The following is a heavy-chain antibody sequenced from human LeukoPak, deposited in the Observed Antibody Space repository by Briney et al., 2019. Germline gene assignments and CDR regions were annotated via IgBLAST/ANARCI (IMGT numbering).Heavy chain of an antibody. D-gene: IGHD6-6*01. CDR2: IISIFGTA. J-gene: IGHJ6*03. Sequence: GASVKVSCKASGGTFSSYAISWVRQAPGQGLEGMGGIISIFGTANYAQKFQGRVTITTDESTSTAYMELSSLRSEDTAVYYCARGSIAAQVSSYYYYMDVWGKGTTVTVSS. CDR3: ARGSIAAQVSSYYYYMDV. V-gene: IGHV1-69*05. CDR1: GGTFSSYA.